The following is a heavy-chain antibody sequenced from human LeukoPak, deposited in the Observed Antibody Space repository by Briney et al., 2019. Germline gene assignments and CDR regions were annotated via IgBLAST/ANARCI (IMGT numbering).Heavy chain of an antibody. Sequence: SETLSLTCAVSGYSISGGHYWGWIQQPPGKGLEWIGSIYHSGGTYYNPSLKSRVTISADTSKNQFSLKMKSVTAADTAVYAGFTPAVDYCSQGPLVTVSS. D-gene: IGHD3-10*01. J-gene: IGHJ4*02. CDR3: FTPAVDY. CDR1: GYSISGGHY. CDR2: IYHSGGT. V-gene: IGHV4-38-2*01.